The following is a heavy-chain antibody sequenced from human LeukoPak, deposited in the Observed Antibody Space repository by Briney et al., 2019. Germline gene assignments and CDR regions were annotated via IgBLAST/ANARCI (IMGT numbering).Heavy chain of an antibody. Sequence: ASVKVSCKASGYTFTSYAMHWVRQAPGQRLEWMGWINAGNGNTKYTQKFQGSVTITRDTSASTAYMELSSLRSEDTTVYYCARVGAAAGPYYFDYWGQGTLVTVSS. CDR3: ARVGAAAGPYYFDY. J-gene: IGHJ4*02. CDR2: INAGNGNT. V-gene: IGHV1-3*01. CDR1: GYTFTSYA. D-gene: IGHD6-13*01.